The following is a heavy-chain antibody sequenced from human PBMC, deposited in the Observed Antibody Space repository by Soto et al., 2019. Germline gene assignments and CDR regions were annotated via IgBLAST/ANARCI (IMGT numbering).Heavy chain of an antibody. J-gene: IGHJ5*02. D-gene: IGHD2-15*01. V-gene: IGHV4-39*01. Sequence: QLQLQESGPGLVKPSETLSLTCTVSGGSFSSSIYYWGWIRQPPGKGLEWIGNIYYTGNTYYNPSRRSRVTISVDTSKNQFSLKLSSVTAADTAVYYCARQEAAFDPWGQGTLVTVSS. CDR1: GGSFSSSIYY. CDR2: IYYTGNT. CDR3: ARQEAAFDP.